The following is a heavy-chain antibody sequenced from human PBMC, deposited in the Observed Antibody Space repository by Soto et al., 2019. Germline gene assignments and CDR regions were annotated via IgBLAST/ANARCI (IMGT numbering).Heavy chain of an antibody. CDR1: GGSLGGFH. Sequence: QVQLQQWGAGLLKPSETLSLTCAVSGGSLGGFHWSWIRQPPGKGLEWIGEISRSGSTNYGPSLTSRVTMSMDTSRNQVSLNLSSVTDADTAVYYCARGRTAALIETILFRVLFDLWGHGNLVTVSS. D-gene: IGHD3-10*01. CDR3: ARGRTAALIETILFRVLFDL. V-gene: IGHV4-34*01. J-gene: IGHJ4*01. CDR2: ISRSGST.